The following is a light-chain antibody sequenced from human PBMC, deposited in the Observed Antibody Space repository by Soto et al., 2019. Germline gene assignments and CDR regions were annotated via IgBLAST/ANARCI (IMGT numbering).Light chain of an antibody. Sequence: DIVMTQSPDSLSVSLGERATINCKSSQLLSYTSHGENYLVWYQQKPGQPPKVLIYWASTRESGVPDRFSGSASGTDFTLTISSLQAEDVAVYFCQQYFSIPFSFGQGTKLEIK. CDR2: WAS. CDR3: QQYFSIPFS. V-gene: IGKV4-1*01. J-gene: IGKJ2*03. CDR1: QLLSYTSHGENY.